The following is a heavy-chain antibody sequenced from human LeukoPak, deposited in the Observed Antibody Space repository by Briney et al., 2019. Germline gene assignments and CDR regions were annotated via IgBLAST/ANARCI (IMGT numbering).Heavy chain of an antibody. CDR2: INHSGST. D-gene: IGHD3-10*01. CDR3: ARAGHMVRGVNLPFDY. Sequence: SETLSLTCAVYGGSFSGYYWSWIRQPPGKGMEWIGEINHSGSTNYNPSLKSLVTISVDTSKNQFSLKLSSVTAADTAVYYCARAGHMVRGVNLPFDYWGQGTLVTVSS. V-gene: IGHV4-34*01. J-gene: IGHJ4*02. CDR1: GGSFSGYY.